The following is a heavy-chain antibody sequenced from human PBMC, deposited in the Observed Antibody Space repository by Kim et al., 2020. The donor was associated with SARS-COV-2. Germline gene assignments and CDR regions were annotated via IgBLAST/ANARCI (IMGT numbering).Heavy chain of an antibody. J-gene: IGHJ4*02. Sequence: ASVKVSCKASGYTFTSYGISWVRQAPVQGLDWMGCISASNGNTNYAQKLQGRVTMTTDTYTSTANKELSSLRSDDTAVYYCARALQYFVWTYPIDYWSQGTLVTVSS. D-gene: IGHD3-9*01. CDR2: ISASNGNT. V-gene: IGHV1-18*04. CDR1: GYTFTSYG. CDR3: ARALQYFVWTYPIDY.